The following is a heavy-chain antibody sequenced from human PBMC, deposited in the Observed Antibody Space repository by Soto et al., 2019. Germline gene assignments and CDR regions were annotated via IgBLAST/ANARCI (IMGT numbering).Heavy chain of an antibody. D-gene: IGHD3-3*01. CDR2: ITWNSRVL. V-gene: IGHV3-9*01. Sequence: HPGGSLRLSCVGTGLNFDDFAMHWVRQAPGKGQEWVSGITWNSRVLAYADSVKGRFTISRDNARNSLYLQMDSLRDEDTALYYCAKGRYDFWSPYYFDSWGQGTLVTVSS. CDR1: GLNFDDFA. CDR3: AKGRYDFWSPYYFDS. J-gene: IGHJ4*02.